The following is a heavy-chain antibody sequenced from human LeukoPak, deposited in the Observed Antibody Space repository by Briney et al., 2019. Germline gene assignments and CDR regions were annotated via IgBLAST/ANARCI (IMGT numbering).Heavy chain of an antibody. CDR3: VKGLVQTTMSYSVDY. V-gene: IGHV3-30*18. Sequence: PGRSLRLSCAASGFTFTNYAMHWVRQTPGKGLEWVALISSDGSKNIYADPVKGRFTVSRDNSKNTLYLQMNSPRAEDTAVYYCVKGLVQTTMSYSVDYWGQGALVTVSS. CDR2: ISSDGSKN. D-gene: IGHD3-10*02. CDR1: GFTFTNYA. J-gene: IGHJ4*02.